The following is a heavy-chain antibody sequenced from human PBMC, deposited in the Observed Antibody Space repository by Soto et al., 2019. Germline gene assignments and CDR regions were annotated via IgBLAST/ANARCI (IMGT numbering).Heavy chain of an antibody. CDR1: GFTFSSYS. V-gene: IGHV3-23*01. CDR3: AKSGPIENRQVHSSGWDD. J-gene: IGHJ4*02. D-gene: IGHD6-19*01. Sequence: PXGSLRLTFAASGFTFSSYSMSWVRQAPGKGLDWVSAISGSGGSTYYADSVKGRFTISRDNSKNTLYLQMNSLRAEDTAVYYCAKSGPIENRQVHSSGWDDWGQGTLVTVSS. CDR2: ISGSGGST.